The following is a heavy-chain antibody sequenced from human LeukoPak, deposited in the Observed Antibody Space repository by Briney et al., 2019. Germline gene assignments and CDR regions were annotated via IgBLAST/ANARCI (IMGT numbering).Heavy chain of an antibody. CDR1: GGSISSGGYS. J-gene: IGHJ4*02. D-gene: IGHD4-23*01. CDR2: IYHSGST. V-gene: IGHV4-30-2*01. CDR3: ARLYGGKERLIDY. Sequence: PSETLSLTCAVSGGSISSGGYSWSWIRQPPGKGLEWIGYIYHSGSTYYNPSLKSRVTISVDRSKNQFSLKLSSVTAADTAVYYCARLYGGKERLIDYWGQGTLVTVSS.